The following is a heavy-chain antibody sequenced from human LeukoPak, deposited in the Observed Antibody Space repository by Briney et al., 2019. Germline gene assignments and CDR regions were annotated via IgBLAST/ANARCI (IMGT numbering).Heavy chain of an antibody. V-gene: IGHV1-2*02. D-gene: IGHD6-19*01. Sequence: ASVKVSCKASGYTFTGYYMHWVRQAPGQGLEWMGWINPNTGGTDYAQKFQGRVTMTRDTSISTAYMELSRLRSDDMAVYYCARPRAQQWLVRGDAFDIWGQGTMVTVS. J-gene: IGHJ3*02. CDR2: INPNTGGT. CDR1: GYTFTGYY. CDR3: ARPRAQQWLVRGDAFDI.